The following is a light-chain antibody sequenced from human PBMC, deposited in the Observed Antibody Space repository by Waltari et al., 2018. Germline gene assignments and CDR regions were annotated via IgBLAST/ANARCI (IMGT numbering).Light chain of an antibody. CDR2: GAS. CDR3: QQRSDWPPSIT. V-gene: IGKV3D-20*02. Sequence: EIVLTQSPGTLSLSPGERATLSCRASQSVTSNYLAWYQQKPGQAPRLLIFGASSRATGIPDRFSGSGSETDFTLSISRLEPEDFAVYYCQQRSDWPPSITFGQGTRLEI. J-gene: IGKJ5*01. CDR1: QSVTSNY.